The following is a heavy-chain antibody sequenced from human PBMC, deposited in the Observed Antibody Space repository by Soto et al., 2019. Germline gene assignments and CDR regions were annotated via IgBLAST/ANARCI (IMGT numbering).Heavy chain of an antibody. CDR2: IYYSGST. J-gene: IGHJ4*02. CDR3: ARRDYYDSSGYYH. D-gene: IGHD3-22*01. V-gene: IGHV4-30-4*01. Sequence: SETLSLTCPVSGGSISSGDYYWSWIRQPPGKGLEWIGYIYYSGSTYYNPSLKSRVTISVDTSKNQFSLKLSSVTAADTAVYYCARRDYYDSSGYYHWGQGTLVTVSS. CDR1: GGSISSGDYY.